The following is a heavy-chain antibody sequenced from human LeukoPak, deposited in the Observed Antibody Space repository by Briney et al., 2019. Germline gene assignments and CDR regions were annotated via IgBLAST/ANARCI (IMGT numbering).Heavy chain of an antibody. D-gene: IGHD7-27*01. V-gene: IGHV3-53*01. CDR3: ARERKTGNYPPFDY. CDR1: GLTVSSNY. CDR2: IYSGGST. Sequence: GGSLRLSCAASGLTVSSNYMSWVRQPPGKGLEWVSAIYSGGSTYYADCVKGRFTISRDNSKNTLYLQMNSLRDEDTAVYYCARERKTGNYPPFDYWGQGTLVAVSS. J-gene: IGHJ4*02.